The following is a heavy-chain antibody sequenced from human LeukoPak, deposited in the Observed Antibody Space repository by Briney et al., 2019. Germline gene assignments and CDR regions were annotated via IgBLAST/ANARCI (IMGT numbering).Heavy chain of an antibody. CDR3: ARVRDIGEAFDI. D-gene: IGHD2-15*01. Sequence: GGSLRLSCAVSGFTVTNDYMNWVRQAPGKGLEWVSIIYSGGSTYYADSVKGRFTISRDNAKNSLYLQMNSLRAEDTAVYYCARVRDIGEAFDIWGQGTMVTVSS. CDR2: IYSGGST. V-gene: IGHV3-53*01. J-gene: IGHJ3*02. CDR1: GFTVTNDY.